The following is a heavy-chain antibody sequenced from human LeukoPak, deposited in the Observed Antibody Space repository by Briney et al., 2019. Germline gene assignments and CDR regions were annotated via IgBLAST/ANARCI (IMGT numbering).Heavy chain of an antibody. D-gene: IGHD3-22*01. CDR1: GGSFSGYY. J-gene: IGHJ4*02. Sequence: SETLSLTCAVYGGSFSGYYWSWIRQPPGKGLEWIGEINHSGSTNYNPSLKSRVTISVDTSKNQFSLKLSSVTAADTAVYYCARLWGRRDYYDSSIDYWGQGTLVTVSS. CDR3: ARLWGRRDYYDSSIDY. CDR2: INHSGST. V-gene: IGHV4-34*01.